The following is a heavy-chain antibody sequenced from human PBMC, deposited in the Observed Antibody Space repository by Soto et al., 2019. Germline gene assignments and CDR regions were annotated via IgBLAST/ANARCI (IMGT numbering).Heavy chain of an antibody. CDR3: AKRASGSYFDY. D-gene: IGHD3-10*01. CDR2: ISGSGDST. Sequence: EVQLLESGGGLVQPGGSLRLSCAASGFTFSSYAMNWVRQAPGKGLEWVSVISGSGDSTYYADSVKGRFTISRDNSKNTLYLQMSGRRAEDTAVYYCAKRASGSYFDYCGQGTLGTVSS. J-gene: IGHJ4*02. V-gene: IGHV3-23*01. CDR1: GFTFSSYA.